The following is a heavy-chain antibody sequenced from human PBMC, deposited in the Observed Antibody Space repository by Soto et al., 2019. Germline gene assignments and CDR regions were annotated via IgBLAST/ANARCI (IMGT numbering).Heavy chain of an antibody. V-gene: IGHV3-21*01. Sequence: EVQLVESGGGLVKPGGSLRLSCAASGFTFSTYSMNWVRQAPGKGLEWVSSISSSSTYIYYADSVKGRFTISRDNAKNSLYLQMNSLRAEDTAVYYCARPDCGGDCSPNCYGMDVWGQGTTVTVSS. D-gene: IGHD2-21*02. CDR3: ARPDCGGDCSPNCYGMDV. CDR1: GFTFSTYS. CDR2: ISSSSTYI. J-gene: IGHJ6*02.